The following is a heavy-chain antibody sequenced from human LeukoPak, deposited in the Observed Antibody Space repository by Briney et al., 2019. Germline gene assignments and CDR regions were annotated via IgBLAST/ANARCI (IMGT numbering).Heavy chain of an antibody. J-gene: IGHJ4*02. Sequence: GGSLRLSCAASGFTFNSYGMHWVRQAPGKGLEWVAVISYDGSNKYYADSVKGRFTISRDNSKNTLYLQMNSLRAEDTAVYYCAKPHYDSSGYYYFDYWGQGTLVTVSS. V-gene: IGHV3-30*18. CDR2: ISYDGSNK. CDR3: AKPHYDSSGYYYFDY. CDR1: GFTFNSYG. D-gene: IGHD3-22*01.